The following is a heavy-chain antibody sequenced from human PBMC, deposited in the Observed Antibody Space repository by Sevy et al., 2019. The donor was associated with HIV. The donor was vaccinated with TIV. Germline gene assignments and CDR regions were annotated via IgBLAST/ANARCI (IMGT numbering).Heavy chain of an antibody. V-gene: IGHV1-46*01. CDR2: INPSGGST. CDR1: GYTFTSYY. CDR3: VRDLAGSYGMDV. Sequence: ASVKVSCKASGYTFTSYYMHWVRQAPGQGLEWMGIINPSGGSTSYAQKLQGRVTMTRDTSTGTVYMGLSSLRSEDTAVYYCVRDLAGSYGMDVWGQGATVPVSS. J-gene: IGHJ6*01.